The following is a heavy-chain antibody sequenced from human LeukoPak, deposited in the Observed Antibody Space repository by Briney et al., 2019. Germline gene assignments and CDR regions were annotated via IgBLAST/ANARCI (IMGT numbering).Heavy chain of an antibody. V-gene: IGHV3-13*01. CDR3: AKGYGDYHGWGVY. CDR2: IGTAGDT. J-gene: IGHJ4*02. Sequence: PEGSLRLSCAASGFTFSNYDMHWVRQATGKGLEWVSGIGTAGDTYYPGSVKGRFTISRENAKNSLYLQMSSLRAGDTAVYYCAKGYGDYHGWGVYWGQGTLVTVSS. CDR1: GFTFSNYD. D-gene: IGHD4-17*01.